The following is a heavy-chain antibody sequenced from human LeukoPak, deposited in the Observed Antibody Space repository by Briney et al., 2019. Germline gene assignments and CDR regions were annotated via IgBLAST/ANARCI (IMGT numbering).Heavy chain of an antibody. D-gene: IGHD6-19*01. CDR2: IMPGGHI. J-gene: IGHJ4*02. CDR1: GFSVDSVF. V-gene: IGHV3-69-1*01. Sequence: PGGSLRLSCRASGFSVDSVFMNWVRQPPGKGLEWVSFIMPGGHIDYTDSVKGRFTISRDNAKNSLYLQMNSLRAEDTAVYYCARVGSSGWGQGTLVTVSS. CDR3: ARVGSSG.